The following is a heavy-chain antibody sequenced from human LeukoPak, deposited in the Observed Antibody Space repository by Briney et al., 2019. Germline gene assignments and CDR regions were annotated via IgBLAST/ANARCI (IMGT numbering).Heavy chain of an antibody. Sequence: SETLSLTCTVSGGSISSYYWSWIRQPPGKGLEWIGYIYYSGSTNYNPSLKSRVAISVDTSKNQFSLKLSSVTAADTAVYYCARDKYYDSSGYSRFDYWGQGTLVTVSS. CDR2: IYYSGST. CDR1: GGSISSYY. D-gene: IGHD3-22*01. CDR3: ARDKYYDSSGYSRFDY. V-gene: IGHV4-59*01. J-gene: IGHJ4*02.